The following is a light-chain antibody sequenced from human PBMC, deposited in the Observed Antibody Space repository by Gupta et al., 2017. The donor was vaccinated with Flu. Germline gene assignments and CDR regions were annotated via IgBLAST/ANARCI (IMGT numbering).Light chain of an antibody. CDR1: QSVLYSSNNKNY. CDR3: QQYYSTSLT. Sequence: GERATINCKSSQSVLYSSNNKNYLAWYQQKPGQPPKLLIYWASTRESGVPERFSGSGSGTDFTLTISSLQAEDVAVYYCQQYYSTSLTFGGGTKLEIK. V-gene: IGKV4-1*01. J-gene: IGKJ4*01. CDR2: WAS.